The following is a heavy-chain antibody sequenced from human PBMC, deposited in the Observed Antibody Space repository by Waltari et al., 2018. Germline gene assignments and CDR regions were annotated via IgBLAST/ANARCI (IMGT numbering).Heavy chain of an antibody. CDR1: GYSISSGYY. CDR2: IYHSGST. V-gene: IGHV4-38-2*02. J-gene: IGHJ4*02. D-gene: IGHD3-16*01. CDR3: ARDGGDVHFDY. Sequence: QVQLQESGPGLVKPSEPLSLPCAVSGYSISSGYYWGWIRQPPGKGLEWIGSIYHSGSTYYNPSLKSRVTISVDTSKNQCSLKLSSVTAADTAVYYCARDGGDVHFDYWGQGTLVTVSS.